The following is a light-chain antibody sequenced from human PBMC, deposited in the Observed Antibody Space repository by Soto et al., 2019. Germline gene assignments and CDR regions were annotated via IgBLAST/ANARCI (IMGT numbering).Light chain of an antibody. CDR1: SSNIGAGYD. CDR3: QSSDSSLRGVV. J-gene: IGLJ2*01. Sequence: QAVVTQPPSVSGAPGQRVTISCTGSSSNIGAGYDVHWYQQLPGTAPKLLIYGNSNRPSGVPDRFSGSKSGTSASLAIPGLQAEDEADYYCQSSDSSLRGVVFGGGTKLTVL. V-gene: IGLV1-40*01. CDR2: GNS.